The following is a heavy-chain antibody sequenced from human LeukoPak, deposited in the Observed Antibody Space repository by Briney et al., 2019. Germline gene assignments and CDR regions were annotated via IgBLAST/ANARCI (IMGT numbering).Heavy chain of an antibody. CDR2: IFDSGST. J-gene: IGHJ3*02. CDR3: ARDPGLTIDAFDI. D-gene: IGHD3-3*01. Sequence: SETLPLTCTVSGGSISSYSYYWGWIRQPPGKGLEWIASIFDSGSTYYHPSLKSRATVSVDTSKNQFSLKLSSVTAADTAVYHCARDPGLTIDAFDIWGQGTMVTVSS. V-gene: IGHV4-39*07. CDR1: GGSISSYSYY.